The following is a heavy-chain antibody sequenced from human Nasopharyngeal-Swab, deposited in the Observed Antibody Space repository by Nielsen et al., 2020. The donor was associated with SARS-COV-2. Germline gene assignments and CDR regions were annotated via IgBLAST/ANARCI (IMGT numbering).Heavy chain of an antibody. V-gene: IGHV2-5*02. J-gene: IGHJ4*02. D-gene: IGHD3-22*01. CDR2: LYWDDDK. CDR1: GFSLSTSGVG. CDR3: AHRTSDYDSSGYYFDY. Sequence: SGPTLVKPTQTLTLTCTFSGFSLSTSGVGVGWIRQPPGKALEWLALLYWDDDKRYSPSLKSRLTITKDTSKNQVVLTMTNMDPVDTATYYCAHRTSDYDSSGYYFDYWGQGTLVTVSS.